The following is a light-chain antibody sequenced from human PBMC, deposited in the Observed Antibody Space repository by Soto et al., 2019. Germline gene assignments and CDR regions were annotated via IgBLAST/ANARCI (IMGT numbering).Light chain of an antibody. V-gene: IGLV2-14*01. CDR2: EVT. CDR3: SSYTNINTRACV. Sequence: QSALTQPASVSGSPGQSITISCTGNSGDIVSYNRVSWYQQHPGKAPKLIIYEVTDRPSGVSNRFSGSKSGNTASLTISGLQAEDEAEYYSSSYTNINTRACVFGTGTKLTV. CDR1: SGDIVSYNR. J-gene: IGLJ1*01.